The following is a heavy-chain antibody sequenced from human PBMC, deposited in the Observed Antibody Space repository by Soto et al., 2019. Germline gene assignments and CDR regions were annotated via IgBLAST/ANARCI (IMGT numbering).Heavy chain of an antibody. Sequence: AASVKVSCEASGYTFTGYYMHWVRQAPGQGREWMGWINPNSGGTSYAQKFQGRVTMTRDTSISTAYMELSRLRSDDTAVYYCARSRVVIIHFDYWGQGTLVTVAS. CDR2: INPNSGGT. J-gene: IGHJ4*02. V-gene: IGHV1-2*02. CDR1: GYTFTGYY. CDR3: ARSRVVIIHFDY. D-gene: IGHD3-3*01.